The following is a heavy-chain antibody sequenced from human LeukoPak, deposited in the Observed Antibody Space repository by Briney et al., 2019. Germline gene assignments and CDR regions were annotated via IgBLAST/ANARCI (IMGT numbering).Heavy chain of an antibody. D-gene: IGHD5-12*01. Sequence: GSRRLSCTASGFTFNNFAMSWVRQAPGEGLEWLASLTGSGHQIYYADSVKGRFTISRDNSENTVYLDMNNLRAEDTAIYYCAKDGRYSGYDFAESWGQGTLVTVSS. V-gene: IGHV3-23*01. J-gene: IGHJ5*02. CDR2: LTGSGHQI. CDR3: AKDGRYSGYDFAES. CDR1: GFTFNNFA.